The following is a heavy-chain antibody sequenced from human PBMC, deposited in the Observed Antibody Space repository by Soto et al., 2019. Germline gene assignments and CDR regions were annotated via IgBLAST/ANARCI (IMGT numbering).Heavy chain of an antibody. CDR1: GFSLSNAGLG. CDR3: ASTYTTSWYWFDP. D-gene: IGHD6-13*01. CDR2: IFSNDEK. J-gene: IGHJ5*02. Sequence: QVTVKESGPVLVKPTETLTLTCTVSGFSLSNAGLGVSWIRQPPGKALEWLAHIFSNDEKSYSTSLKSRLTTPQDTSKSQVVLTMTNMDPVDTATYYCASTYTTSWYWFDPWGQGTLVTVSS. V-gene: IGHV2-26*04.